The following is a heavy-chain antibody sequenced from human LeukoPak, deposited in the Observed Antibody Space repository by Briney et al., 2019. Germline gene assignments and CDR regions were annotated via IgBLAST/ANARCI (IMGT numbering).Heavy chain of an antibody. CDR2: ISDSGAST. D-gene: IGHD3-3*01. CDR1: GFTFSSYA. J-gene: IGHJ4*02. V-gene: IGHV3-23*01. Sequence: GGSLRLSCAASGFTFSSYAMNWVRQTPGKGLEWVSSISDSGASTYYADSVKSRFTISRDNSKNTLYLQMNSLRVEDTAVYYCAKGPQLGVRFADYWGQGTLVTVSS. CDR3: AKGPQLGVRFADY.